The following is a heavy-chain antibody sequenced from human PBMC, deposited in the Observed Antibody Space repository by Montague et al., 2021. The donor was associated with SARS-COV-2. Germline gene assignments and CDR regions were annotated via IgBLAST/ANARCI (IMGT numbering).Heavy chain of an antibody. Sequence: WLALIYWDDDKRYSPSLKSRLTITKDTSKNQVVLTMTNMDPVDTATYYCEQRPRWGLLQGECLQHWGQGTLVNVSS. CDR2: IYWDDDK. D-gene: IGHD1-26*01. CDR3: EQRPRWGLLQGECLQH. V-gene: IGHV2-5*02. J-gene: IGHJ1*01.